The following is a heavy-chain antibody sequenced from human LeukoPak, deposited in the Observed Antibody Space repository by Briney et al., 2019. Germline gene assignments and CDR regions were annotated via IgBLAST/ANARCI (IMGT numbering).Heavy chain of an antibody. CDR2: ISSSSSTI. CDR3: ATQNTFGGVIGYFDY. Sequence: GGSLRLSCAASGFTFSSYEMNWVRQAPGKGLEWVSYISSSSSTIYYADSVKGRFTISRDNAKNSLYLQMNSLRDEDTAVYYCATQNTFGGVIGYFDYWGQGTLVTVSS. CDR1: GFTFSSYE. J-gene: IGHJ4*02. V-gene: IGHV3-48*02. D-gene: IGHD3-16*02.